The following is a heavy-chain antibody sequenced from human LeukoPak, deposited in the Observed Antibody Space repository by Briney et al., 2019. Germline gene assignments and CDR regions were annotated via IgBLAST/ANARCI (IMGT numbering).Heavy chain of an antibody. CDR1: GFTFSDYY. D-gene: IGHD3-22*01. CDR3: ARDWDYYYDSSGYYYGDVHDAFDI. J-gene: IGHJ3*02. CDR2: ISSSGSTI. V-gene: IGHV3-11*01. Sequence: GGSLRLSCAASGFTFSDYYMSWIRQAPGKGLEWVSYISSSGSTIYYADSVKGRFTISRDNAKNSLYLQMNSLRAEDTAVYYCARDWDYYYDSSGYYYGDVHDAFDIWGQGTLVTVRS.